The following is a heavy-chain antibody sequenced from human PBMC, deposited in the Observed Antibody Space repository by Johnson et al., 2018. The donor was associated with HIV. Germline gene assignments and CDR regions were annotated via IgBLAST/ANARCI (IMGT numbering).Heavy chain of an antibody. CDR3: ARDRGYWDAFDI. D-gene: IGHD3-22*01. CDR1: GFTFSDYY. Sequence: QVQLVESGGGLVQPGGSLRLSCAASGFTFSDYYMSWIRQTPGKGLEWVSYISSSGGTIYYADSVKGRFSISRANAKNSLYLQMNSLRAEDTAVYYCARDRGYWDAFDIWGQGTMVIVSS. CDR2: ISSSGGTI. V-gene: IGHV3-11*04. J-gene: IGHJ3*02.